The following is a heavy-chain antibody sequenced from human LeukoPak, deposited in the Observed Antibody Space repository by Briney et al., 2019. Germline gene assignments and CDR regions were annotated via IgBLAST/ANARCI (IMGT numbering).Heavy chain of an antibody. Sequence: PSETLSLTCTVSGGSISSSSYYWGWIRQPPGKGLEWIGSIYYSGSTYYNPSLKSRVTISVDTSKNQFSLKLSSVTAADTAVYYCARIGGTVTDRRNYFDYWGQGTLVTVSS. CDR3: ARIGGTVTDRRNYFDY. J-gene: IGHJ4*02. CDR1: GGSISSSSYY. V-gene: IGHV4-39*01. CDR2: IYYSGST. D-gene: IGHD4-17*01.